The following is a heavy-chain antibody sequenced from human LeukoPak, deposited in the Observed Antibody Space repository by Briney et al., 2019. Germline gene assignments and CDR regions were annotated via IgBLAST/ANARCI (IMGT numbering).Heavy chain of an antibody. CDR2: ISGSGTTK. J-gene: IGHJ4*02. CDR1: GFTFSDYY. CDR3: ARAFARDSDHISISYRPGGGGPFDY. Sequence: GGSLRLSCAASGFTFSDYYMSWIRQAPGKGLEWVSYISGSGTTKYYADSVKGRFTISRDNAKNSLYLQMNSLTAEDTAVYYCARAFARDSDHISISYRPGGGGPFDYWGQGTLVTVSS. D-gene: IGHD3-3*01. V-gene: IGHV3-11*01.